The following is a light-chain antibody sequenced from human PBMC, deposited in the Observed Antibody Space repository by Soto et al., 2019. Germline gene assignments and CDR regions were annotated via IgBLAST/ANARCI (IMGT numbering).Light chain of an antibody. CDR2: GNS. V-gene: IGLV1-40*01. J-gene: IGLJ1*01. CDR3: QSHDSSLSGFYV. CDR1: SSNIGAGYD. Sequence: QSVLTQPPSVSGAPGQRVTISCTGSSSNIGAGYDEHWYQQLPGTAPKLLIYGNSNRPSGVPDRFSGSKSGTSASLAITGLQVEDEADYYCQSHDSSLSGFYVFGTGTNVTVL.